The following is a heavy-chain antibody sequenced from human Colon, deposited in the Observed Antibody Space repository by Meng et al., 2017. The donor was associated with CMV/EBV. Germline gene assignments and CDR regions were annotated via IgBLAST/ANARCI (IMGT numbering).Heavy chain of an antibody. CDR3: ARSGSYSNWFDP. D-gene: IGHD1-26*01. J-gene: IGHJ5*02. V-gene: IGHV1-2*02. Sequence: ASVKVSCKASGYLFSGYYMHWVRQAPGQGLEWMGWINPNSGGTNYAQKFQGRVTMTRDTSISTAYMELSRLRSDDTAVYYCARSGSYSNWFDPWGQGTLVTVSS. CDR2: INPNSGGT. CDR1: GYLFSGYY.